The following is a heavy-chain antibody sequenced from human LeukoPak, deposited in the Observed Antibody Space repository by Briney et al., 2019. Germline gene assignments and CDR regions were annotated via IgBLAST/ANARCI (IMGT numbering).Heavy chain of an antibody. D-gene: IGHD6-13*01. CDR3: AKGSLGSWYYFDY. Sequence: PGGSLRLSCAASGFTFSSYWMHWVRQAPGKGPEWVSTFGRSGSDTYYSDSVKGRFTIFRDNSKNTLYLQMNSLRDEDTAVYYCAKGSLGSWYYFDYWGQGTLVTVSS. CDR2: FGRSGSDT. CDR1: GFTFSSYW. V-gene: IGHV3-23*01. J-gene: IGHJ4*02.